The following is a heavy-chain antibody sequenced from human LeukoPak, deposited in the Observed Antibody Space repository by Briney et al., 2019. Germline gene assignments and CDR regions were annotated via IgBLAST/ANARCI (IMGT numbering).Heavy chain of an antibody. CDR2: INPNSGGT. J-gene: IGHJ4*02. D-gene: IGHD6-19*01. CDR3: ARGWSRYSSGWKYYFDY. V-gene: IGHV1-2*02. Sequence: ASVKVSCKASNYTFSSLGSGNSFISFAISWVRQAPGQGLEWMGWINPNSGGTNYAQKFQGRVTMTRDTSISTAYMELSRLRSDDTAVYYCARGWSRYSSGWKYYFDYWGQGTLVTVSS. CDR1: NYTFSSLGSGNSFISFA.